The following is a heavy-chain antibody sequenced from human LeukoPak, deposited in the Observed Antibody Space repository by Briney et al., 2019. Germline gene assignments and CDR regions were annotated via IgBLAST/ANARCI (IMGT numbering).Heavy chain of an antibody. D-gene: IGHD3-3*01. CDR2: INPNSGGT. CDR3: ARGPAGVLRFLEWPESDY. CDR1: GYTFTGYY. V-gene: IGHV1-2*02. J-gene: IGHJ4*02. Sequence: ASVKVSCKASGYTFTGYYMHWVRQAPGQGLEWMGWINPNSGGTNYAQKFQGRVTMTTDTSTSTAYMELRSLRSDDTAVYYCARGPAGVLRFLEWPESDYWGQGTLVTVSS.